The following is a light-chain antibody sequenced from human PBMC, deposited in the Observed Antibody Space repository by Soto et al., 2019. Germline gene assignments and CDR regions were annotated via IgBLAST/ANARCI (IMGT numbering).Light chain of an antibody. V-gene: IGKV3-20*01. CDR1: QTVISSS. CDR2: DTS. J-gene: IGKJ3*01. CDR3: QQYGSSPFT. Sequence: EIVLAQSPGTLSLSPGERATLSCRASQTVISSSLAWYQQKPGQAPRLLIYDTSSRATGIPDRFSGSGSGTDFTLTINRLEPEDFAAYYCQQYGSSPFTFGPGTKVDLK.